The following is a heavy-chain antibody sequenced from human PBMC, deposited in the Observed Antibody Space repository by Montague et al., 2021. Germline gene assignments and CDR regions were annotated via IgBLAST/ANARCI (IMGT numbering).Heavy chain of an antibody. Sequence: SLRLSCAASGFTFSYYSMLWVRHAPGQGLQWVSSIDSSSSYIFYVDSLKGRFPISRDTATNSLSLHINSLRADDTGVYYCARYEVASSRSSIDYWGRGTLVTVSS. CDR3: ARYEVASSRSSIDY. J-gene: IGHJ4*02. CDR2: IDSSSSYI. CDR1: GFTFSYYS. D-gene: IGHD6-6*01. V-gene: IGHV3-21*01.